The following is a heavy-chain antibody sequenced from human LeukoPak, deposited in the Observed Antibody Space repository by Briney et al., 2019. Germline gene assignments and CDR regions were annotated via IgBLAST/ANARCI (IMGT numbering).Heavy chain of an antibody. J-gene: IGHJ4*02. Sequence: PSETLSLTCTVSGGSITNFYGGWIRQSPGKGLELIGYIYYSGTTNYSPSLKSRVTMSVDTSKNQFSLKLSSVTAADTAVYYCARDLGLSLDYWGQGTLVTVSS. D-gene: IGHD3-16*01. CDR2: IYYSGTT. V-gene: IGHV4-59*12. CDR1: GGSITNFY. CDR3: ARDLGLSLDY.